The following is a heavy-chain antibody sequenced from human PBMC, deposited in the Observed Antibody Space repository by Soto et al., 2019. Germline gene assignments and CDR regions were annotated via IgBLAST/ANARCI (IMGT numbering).Heavy chain of an antibody. Sequence: QVQLVQSGAEVKKPGSSVKVSCKASGGTVSSYAISWVRQAPGQGLEWMGVIIPIFGTANYAQKFQGRVTITADESTSTSYMELSSLRSEDTSVYYCAGEGAIGSDIGYWGQGTLVTVSS. CDR2: IIPIFGTA. V-gene: IGHV1-69*01. J-gene: IGHJ4*02. CDR3: AGEGAIGSDIGY. CDR1: GGTVSSYA. D-gene: IGHD3-10*01.